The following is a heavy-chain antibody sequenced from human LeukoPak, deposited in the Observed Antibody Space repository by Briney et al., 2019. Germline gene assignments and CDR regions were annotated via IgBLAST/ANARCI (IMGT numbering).Heavy chain of an antibody. CDR2: TYYRSKWYN. J-gene: IGHJ4*02. V-gene: IGHV6-1*01. Sequence: SQTLSLTCAISGDSVSSNSAAWNWIRQSPSRGLEWLGRTYYRSKWYNDYAVSVKSRITINPDTSKNQFSLQLNSVTPEDTAVYYCARDGYNWNDDMAFTGLDYWGQGTLVTVSS. CDR3: ARDGYNWNDDMAFTGLDY. CDR1: GDSVSSNSAA. D-gene: IGHD1-1*01.